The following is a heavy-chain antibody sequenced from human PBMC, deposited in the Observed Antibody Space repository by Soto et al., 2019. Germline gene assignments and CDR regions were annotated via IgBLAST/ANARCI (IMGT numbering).Heavy chain of an antibody. D-gene: IGHD7-27*01. CDR3: ARDPMGIDGRYYYYYGMDV. V-gene: IGHV3-7*01. CDR2: INQDGSEK. J-gene: IGHJ6*02. CDR1: GFTFSSYW. Sequence: GGSLRLSCAASGFTFSSYWMTWVRQAPGKGLEWVANINQDGSEKYYMDSMKGRFTISRDNAKNSLLLQLNSLRAEDTAVYYCARDPMGIDGRYYYYYGMDVWGQGTTVTVSS.